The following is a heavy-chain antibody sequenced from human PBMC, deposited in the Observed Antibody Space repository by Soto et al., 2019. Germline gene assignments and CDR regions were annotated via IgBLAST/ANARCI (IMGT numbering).Heavy chain of an antibody. CDR2: IYYSGST. CDR1: GGSISSYY. V-gene: IGHV4-59*08. CDR3: ARSQGRDSSGWYGGRIYYYYMDV. D-gene: IGHD6-19*01. Sequence: SETLSLTCTVSGGSISSYYWSWIRQPPGKGLEWIGYIYYSGSTNYNPSLKSRVTISVDTSKNQFSLKLSSVTAADTAVYYCARSQGRDSSGWYGGRIYYYYMDVWGKGTTVTVSS. J-gene: IGHJ6*03.